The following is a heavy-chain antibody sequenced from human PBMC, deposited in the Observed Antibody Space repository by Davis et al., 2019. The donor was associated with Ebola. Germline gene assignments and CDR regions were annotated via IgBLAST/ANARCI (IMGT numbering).Heavy chain of an antibody. Sequence: SETLSLTCAVYGGSFSGYYWSWIRQPPGKGLDWIGEINHSGSTNYNPSLKSRVTISVDTSKNQFSLKLSSVTAADTAVYYCARGRGIMITFGGVIAWRFDPWGQGTLVTVSS. CDR2: INHSGST. CDR3: ARGRGIMITFGGVIAWRFDP. CDR1: GGSFSGYY. V-gene: IGHV4-34*01. J-gene: IGHJ5*02. D-gene: IGHD3-16*02.